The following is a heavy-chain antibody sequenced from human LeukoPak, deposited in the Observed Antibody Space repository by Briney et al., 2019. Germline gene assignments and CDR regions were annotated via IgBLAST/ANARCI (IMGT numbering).Heavy chain of an antibody. CDR3: AGYYYDSSGYYTFEY. J-gene: IGHJ4*02. V-gene: IGHV4-34*01. CDR1: GGSFSGYY. Sequence: PSETLSLTCAVYGGSFSGYYWSWIRPPPGKGLEWIGEINHSGSTNYNPSLKSRVTISVDTSKNQFSLKLSSLTAADTAVYYCAGYYYDSSGYYTFEYWGQGTLVTVSS. D-gene: IGHD3-22*01. CDR2: INHSGST.